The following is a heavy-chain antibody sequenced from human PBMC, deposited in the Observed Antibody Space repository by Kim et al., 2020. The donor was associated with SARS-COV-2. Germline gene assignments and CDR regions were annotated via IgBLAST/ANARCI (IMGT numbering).Heavy chain of an antibody. D-gene: IGHD1-1*01. CDR1: GFTFSTYA. Sequence: GGSLRLSCEASGFTFSTYAMSWVRQAPGKGLEWVSSVSAAATITYYVGSVKGRFTISRDSSNNLVHLQMNGLRAEDTAVYYCARCASGTHQVRYFDFWRQGPLVTVST. CDR2: VSAAATIT. CDR3: ARCASGTHQVRYFDF. J-gene: IGHJ4*02. V-gene: IGHV3-23*01.